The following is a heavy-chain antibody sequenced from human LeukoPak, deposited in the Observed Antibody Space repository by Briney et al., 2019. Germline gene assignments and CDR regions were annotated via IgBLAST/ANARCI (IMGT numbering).Heavy chain of an antibody. CDR1: VFTFSSHA. D-gene: IGHD3-10*01. CDR3: ERLKNPTGPYYGMDV. CDR2: ISVSGDAT. Sequence: AGGSLRLSCAASVFTFSSHALTWVRQAPGKGLEWVSAISVSGDATYYVDSVKGRFTISRDNSKNTVYLQLKSLRPEDTALYCCERLKNPTGPYYGMDVWGQGTTVTVS. V-gene: IGHV3-23*01. J-gene: IGHJ6*02.